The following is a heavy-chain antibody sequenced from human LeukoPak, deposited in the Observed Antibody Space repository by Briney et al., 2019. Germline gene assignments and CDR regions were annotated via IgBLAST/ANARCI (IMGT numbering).Heavy chain of an antibody. V-gene: IGHV3-23*01. Sequence: GGSLRLSCAASGFTFSSYAMSWVRQAPGKGLEWVSAISGSGGSTYYADSMKGRFTISRDNSKNTLYLQMNSLRAEDTAVYYCAKQRGGYYSFDYWGQGTLVTVSS. J-gene: IGHJ4*02. CDR3: AKQRGGYYSFDY. CDR1: GFTFSSYA. CDR2: ISGSGGST. D-gene: IGHD3-22*01.